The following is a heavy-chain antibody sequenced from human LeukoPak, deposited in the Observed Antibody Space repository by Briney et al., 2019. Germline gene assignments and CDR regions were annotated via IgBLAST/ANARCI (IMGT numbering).Heavy chain of an antibody. CDR3: ARAIYGNWFDP. CDR1: GGSTSSYY. Sequence: PSETLSLTCTASGGSTSSYYWSWIRQPPGKGLEWIGYIYYSGSTNYNPSLKSRVTISVDTSKNQFSLKLSSVTAADTAVYYCARAIYGNWFDPWGQGTLVTVSS. J-gene: IGHJ5*02. V-gene: IGHV4-59*01. D-gene: IGHD3-10*01. CDR2: IYYSGST.